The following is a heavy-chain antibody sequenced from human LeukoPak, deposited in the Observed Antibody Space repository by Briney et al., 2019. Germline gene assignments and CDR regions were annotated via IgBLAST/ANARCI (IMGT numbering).Heavy chain of an antibody. D-gene: IGHD6-19*01. CDR3: ASPKYSSGTFDP. CDR1: GGSISSSSYY. V-gene: IGHV4-39*01. J-gene: IGHJ5*02. CDR2: IYYSGST. Sequence: SETLSLTCTVSGGSISSSSYYWGWIRQPPGKGLEWIGSIYYSGSTNYNPSLKSRVTISVDTSKNQISLTLSSVTAADTAVYYCASPKYSSGTFDPWGQGTQVTVSS.